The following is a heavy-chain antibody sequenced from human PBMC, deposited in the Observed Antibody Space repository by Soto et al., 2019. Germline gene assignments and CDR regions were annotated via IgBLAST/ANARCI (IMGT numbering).Heavy chain of an antibody. CDR1: GGSFSGYY. D-gene: IGHD2-2*01. J-gene: IGHJ4*02. V-gene: IGHV4-34*01. CDR3: ARIPSYCSSTSCYGGVGPPDY. CDR2: INHSGST. Sequence: QVQLQQWGAGLLKPSETLSLTCAVYGGSFSGYYWSWIRQPQGKGLEWLGEINHSGSTNYNPSLKSRVTISVDTSKNQFSLKLSSVTAADTAVYYCARIPSYCSSTSCYGGVGPPDYWGQGTLVTVSS.